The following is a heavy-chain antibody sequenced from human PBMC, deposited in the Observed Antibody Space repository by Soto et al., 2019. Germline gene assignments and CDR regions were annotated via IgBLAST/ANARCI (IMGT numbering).Heavy chain of an antibody. V-gene: IGHV1-46*01. CDR3: ARGGEAYYFDGSDYHDAFDI. Sequence: ASVKVSCKASGYTFTIYYMHWVRQAPGQGLEWMGIINPSGGSTSYAQKFQGRVTMTRDTSTSTVYMELSSLRSEDTAVYYCARGGEAYYFDGSDYHDAFDIWGQGTMVTVSS. D-gene: IGHD3-22*01. J-gene: IGHJ3*02. CDR1: GYTFTIYY. CDR2: INPSGGST.